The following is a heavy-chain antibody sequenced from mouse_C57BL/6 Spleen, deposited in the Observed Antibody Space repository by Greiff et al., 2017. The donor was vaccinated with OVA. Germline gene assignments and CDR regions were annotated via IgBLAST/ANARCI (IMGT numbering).Heavy chain of an antibody. CDR2: IDPSDSYT. CDR3: ARGEFAY. J-gene: IGHJ3*01. V-gene: IGHV1-59*01. Sequence: VQLQQSGAELVRPGTSVKLSCKASGYTFTSYWMHWVKQRPGQGLEWIGVIDPSDSYTNYNQKFKGKATLTVDTSSSTAYMQLSSLTSEDSAVYYCARGEFAYWGQGTLVTVSA. CDR1: GYTFTSYW.